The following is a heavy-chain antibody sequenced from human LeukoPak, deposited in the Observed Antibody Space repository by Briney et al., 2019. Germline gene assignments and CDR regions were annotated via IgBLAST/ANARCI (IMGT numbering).Heavy chain of an antibody. V-gene: IGHV3-7*01. J-gene: IGHJ6*03. D-gene: IGHD6-13*01. Sequence: PGGSLRLSCAASGFTFSSYWMSWVRQAPGKGLEWVANIKQDGSEKYYVDSVKGRFTISRDNAKNSLYLQMNSLRAEDTAVYYCAKGAAGTAYYYYYMDVWGKGTTVTVSS. CDR2: IKQDGSEK. CDR3: AKGAAGTAYYYYYMDV. CDR1: GFTFSSYW.